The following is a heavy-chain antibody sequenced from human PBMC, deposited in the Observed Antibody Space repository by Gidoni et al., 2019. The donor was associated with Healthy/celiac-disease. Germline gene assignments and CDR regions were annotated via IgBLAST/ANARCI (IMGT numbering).Heavy chain of an antibody. D-gene: IGHD3-10*01. Sequence: QVQLVESGGGVVQPGGSLRLSCAASGFPFSSYGMHWVRQAPGKGLEWVAFIRYDGSNKYYADSVKGRFTISRDNSKNTLYLQMNSLRAEDTAVYYCAKDWRITMVQGEGGYWGQGTLVTVSS. CDR1: GFPFSSYG. CDR2: IRYDGSNK. J-gene: IGHJ4*02. V-gene: IGHV3-30*02. CDR3: AKDWRITMVQGEGGY.